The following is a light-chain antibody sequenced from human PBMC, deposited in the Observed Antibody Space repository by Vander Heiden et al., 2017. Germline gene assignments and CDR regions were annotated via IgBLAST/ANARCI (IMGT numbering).Light chain of an antibody. CDR3: AAWDDSLNGPHVV. V-gene: IGLV1-44*01. J-gene: IGLJ2*01. Sequence: GQRVTISCSGSSSNIGSNTVNWYQQLPGTAPKLLIYSNNQRPPGVPDRFSGSKSGTSASLAISGLQSEDEADYYCAAWDDSLNGPHVVFGGGTKLTVL. CDR2: SNN. CDR1: SSNIGSNT.